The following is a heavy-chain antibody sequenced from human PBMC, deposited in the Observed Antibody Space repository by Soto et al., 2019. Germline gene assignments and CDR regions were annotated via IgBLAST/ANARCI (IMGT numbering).Heavy chain of an antibody. CDR2: IYYSGST. CDR1: GGSISSGDYY. Sequence: PSETLSLTCTVSGGSISSGDYYWSWIRQPPGKGLEWIGYIYYSGSTYYNPSLKSRVTISVDTSKNQFSLKMSSVTAADTAVYYCDRDDALLRTFDSWGQGTLVTVSS. J-gene: IGHJ4*02. V-gene: IGHV4-30-4*01. CDR3: DRDDALLRTFDS. D-gene: IGHD3-3*01.